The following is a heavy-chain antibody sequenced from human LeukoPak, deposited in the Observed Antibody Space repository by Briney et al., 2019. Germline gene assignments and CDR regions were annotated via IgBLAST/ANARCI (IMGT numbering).Heavy chain of an antibody. J-gene: IGHJ4*02. Sequence: GGSLRLSCAASGFTFSDYYMSWIRQAPGKGLEWVSYISSSGSTIYYADSVKGRFTISRDNAKNSLYLQMNSLRAEDTAVYYRARVAGTSIAARGFDYWGQGTLVTVSS. CDR3: ARVAGTSIAARGFDY. CDR2: ISSSGSTI. V-gene: IGHV3-11*01. D-gene: IGHD6-6*01. CDR1: GFTFSDYY.